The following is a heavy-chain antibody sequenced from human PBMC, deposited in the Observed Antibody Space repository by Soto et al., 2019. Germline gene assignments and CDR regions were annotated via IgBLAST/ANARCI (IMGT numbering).Heavy chain of an antibody. V-gene: IGHV1-18*01. D-gene: IGHD1-1*01. CDR2: ISAHNGNT. CDR1: GYTCTSYG. CDR3: ARRRYGDY. Sequence: QVHLVQCGAEVKKPGASVKVSCKASGYTCTSYGITWVRQAPGQGLEWMGWISAHNGNTDYAQKLQGRVIVTRDASTSTAYMELRTRISDDTAVYYCARRRYGDYWGQGDLLTVSS. J-gene: IGHJ4*02.